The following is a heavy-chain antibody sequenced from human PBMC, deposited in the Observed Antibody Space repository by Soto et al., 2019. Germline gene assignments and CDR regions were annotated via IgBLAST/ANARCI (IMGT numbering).Heavy chain of an antibody. D-gene: IGHD2-15*01. CDR3: AREIEGCSGGSCYPGYNWFDP. J-gene: IGHJ5*02. CDR2: IYHSGST. Sequence: SETLSLTCAVSGYSISSGYYWGWIRQPPGKGLEWIGSIYHSGSTYYNTSLKSRVTISVDTSKNQFSLKLSSVTAADTAVYYCAREIEGCSGGSCYPGYNWFDPWGQGTLVTVSS. V-gene: IGHV4-38-2*02. CDR1: GYSISSGYY.